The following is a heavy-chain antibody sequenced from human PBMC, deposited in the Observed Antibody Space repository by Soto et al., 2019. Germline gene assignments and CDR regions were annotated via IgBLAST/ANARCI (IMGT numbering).Heavy chain of an antibody. CDR3: ARDRTYYYDSSGYSAFDI. CDR2: IYSGGST. D-gene: IGHD3-22*01. V-gene: IGHV3-66*01. CDR1: GFTVSSNY. Sequence: PGGSLRLSCAASGFTVSSNYMSWVRQAPGKGLEWVSVIYSGGSTYYADSVRGRFTISRDNSKNTLYLQMNSLRAEDTAVYYCARDRTYYYDSSGYSAFDIWGQGTMVTVSS. J-gene: IGHJ3*02.